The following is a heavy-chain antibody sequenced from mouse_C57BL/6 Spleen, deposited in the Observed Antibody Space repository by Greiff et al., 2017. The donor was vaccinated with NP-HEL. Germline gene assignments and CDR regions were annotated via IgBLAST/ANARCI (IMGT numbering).Heavy chain of an antibody. CDR3: ARPKSYYDYDEGVFAY. CDR2: IDPNSGGT. J-gene: IGHJ3*01. V-gene: IGHV1-72*01. CDR1: GYTFTSYW. D-gene: IGHD2-4*01. Sequence: QVQLQQPGAELVKPGASVKLSCKASGYTFTSYWMHWVKQRPGRGLEWIGRIDPNSGGTKYNEKFKGKATLTVDTPSSTAYMQLSSLTSEDSAVDYCARPKSYYDYDEGVFAYWGQGTLVTVSA.